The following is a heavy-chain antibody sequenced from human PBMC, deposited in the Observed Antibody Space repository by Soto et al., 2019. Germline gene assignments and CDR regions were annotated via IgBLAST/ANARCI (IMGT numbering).Heavy chain of an antibody. V-gene: IGHV5-10-1*03. CDR2: IDPRDSYT. Sequence: DVQLAQSGAEVKKPGESLRITCEASGYSFTTYWISWVRQMPGKGLEWMGAIDPRDSYTKYSPSFQGHVTISVDKSISTAYLQWNSLKASDTAIYYCAREKSVLELFNWLDPWGQGTLVTVSS. D-gene: IGHD1-7*01. CDR3: AREKSVLELFNWLDP. CDR1: GYSFTTYW. J-gene: IGHJ5*02.